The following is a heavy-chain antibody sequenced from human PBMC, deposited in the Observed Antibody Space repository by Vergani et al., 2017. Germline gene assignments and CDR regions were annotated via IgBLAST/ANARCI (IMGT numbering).Heavy chain of an antibody. CDR1: GVSISSGGYY. CDR3: ARDRGGGSYYYFDY. CDR2: IYYSGST. V-gene: IGHV4-31*03. J-gene: IGHJ4*02. Sequence: QVQLQESGPGLVKPSQTLSLTCTVSGVSISSGGYYWSWIRQHPGKGLEWIGYIYYSGSTYYNPSLKSRVTISVDTSKNQFSLKLSSVTAADTAVYYCARDRGGGSYYYFDYWGQGTLVTVSS. D-gene: IGHD1-26*01.